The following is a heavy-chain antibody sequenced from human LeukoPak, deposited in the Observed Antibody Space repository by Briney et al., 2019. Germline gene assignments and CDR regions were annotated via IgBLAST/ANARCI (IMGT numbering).Heavy chain of an antibody. J-gene: IGHJ4*02. CDR2: IYHSGST. Sequence: PSQTLSLTCAVSGGSISSSNWWSWVRQPPGKGLEWIGEIYHSGSTNYNPSLKSRVTISVDKSKNQFSLKLSSVTAADTAVYYCARGVDIVATIQYFDYWGQGTLVTVSS. V-gene: IGHV4-4*02. D-gene: IGHD5-12*01. CDR1: GGSISSSNW. CDR3: ARGVDIVATIQYFDY.